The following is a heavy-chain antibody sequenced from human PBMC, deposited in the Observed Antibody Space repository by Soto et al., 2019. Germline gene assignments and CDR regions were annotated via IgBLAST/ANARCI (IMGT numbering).Heavy chain of an antibody. J-gene: IGHJ4*02. CDR3: ARDAMDNFDY. Sequence: SETLSLTCTVSGGSISSSSYYWGWIRQPPGKGLEWIGSIYYSGSTYYNPSLKSRVTISVDTSKNQFSLKLSSVTAADTAVYYCARDAMDNFDYWGQGTLVTVSS. CDR2: IYYSGST. CDR1: GGSISSSSYY. D-gene: IGHD2-2*03. V-gene: IGHV4-39*01.